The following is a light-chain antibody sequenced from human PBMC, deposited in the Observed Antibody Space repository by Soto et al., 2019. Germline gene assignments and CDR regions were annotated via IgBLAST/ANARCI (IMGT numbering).Light chain of an antibody. CDR1: QTISSW. CDR2: KAS. J-gene: IGKJ1*01. V-gene: IGKV1-5*03. CDR3: QQYDSYSWT. Sequence: DIQMTHSPSTLSGSVGDIVTITCRASQTISSWLAWYQQKPGKAPKLLIYKASTLKSGVPSRFSGSGSGTEFTLTISSLRPDDFATYYCQQYDSYSWTFGQGTKVDNK.